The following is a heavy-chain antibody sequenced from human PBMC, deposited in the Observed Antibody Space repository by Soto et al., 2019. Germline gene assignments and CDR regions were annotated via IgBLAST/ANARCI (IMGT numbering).Heavy chain of an antibody. D-gene: IGHD4-17*01. Sequence: SETLSLTCAVYGGSFSGYYWSWIRQPPGKGLEWIGEINHSGSTNYNPSLKSRVTISVDTSKNQFSLKLSSVTAADTAVYYCARGVVYGVYVSPKGYYYYMDVWGKGTTVTVSS. CDR1: GGSFSGYY. CDR2: INHSGST. CDR3: ARGVVYGVYVSPKGYYYYMDV. V-gene: IGHV4-34*01. J-gene: IGHJ6*03.